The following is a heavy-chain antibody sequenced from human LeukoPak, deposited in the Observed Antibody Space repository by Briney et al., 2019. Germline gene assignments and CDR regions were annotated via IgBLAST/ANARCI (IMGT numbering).Heavy chain of an antibody. CDR1: GGSISSYY. J-gene: IGHJ4*02. CDR2: IYYSGST. CDR3: ARSGGLTAMVVY. D-gene: IGHD2-21*02. Sequence: SETLSLTCTVSGGSISSYYWSWIRQPPGKGLEWIGYIYYSGSTNYNPSLKSRVTISVDTSKNQFSLKLSSVTAADTAVYYCARSGGLTAMVVYRGQGTLVTVSS. V-gene: IGHV4-59*01.